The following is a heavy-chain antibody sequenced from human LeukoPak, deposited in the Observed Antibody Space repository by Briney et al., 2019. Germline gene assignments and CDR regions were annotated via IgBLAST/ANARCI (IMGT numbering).Heavy chain of an antibody. J-gene: IGHJ6*03. CDR3: ARSALGSSWYLDYYYMDV. CDR1: GYTFTGYY. V-gene: IGHV1-2*02. Sequence: ASVKVSCKASGYTFTGYYMHWVRQAPRQGLEWMGWINPNSGGTNYAQKFQGRVTMTRDTSISTAYMELSRLRSDDTAVYYCARSALGSSWYLDYYYMDVWGKGTTVTVSS. D-gene: IGHD6-13*01. CDR2: INPNSGGT.